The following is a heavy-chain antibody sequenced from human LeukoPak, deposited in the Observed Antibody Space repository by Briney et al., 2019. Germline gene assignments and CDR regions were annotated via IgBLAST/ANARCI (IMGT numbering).Heavy chain of an antibody. V-gene: IGHV4-34*01. CDR1: GGSCSGYY. D-gene: IGHD2-21*01. J-gene: IGHJ4*02. Sequence: PSETLSLTCAVYGGSCSGYYWSWIRQPPGKGLEWIGEINHSGSTNYNPSLKSRVTISVDTSKNQFSLKLSSVTAADTAVYYCARLGVFRDYWGQGTLVTVSS. CDR2: INHSGST. CDR3: ARLGVFRDY.